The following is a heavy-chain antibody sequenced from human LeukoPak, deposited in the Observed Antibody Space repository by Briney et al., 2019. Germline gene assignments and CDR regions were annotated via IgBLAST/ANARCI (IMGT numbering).Heavy chain of an antibody. V-gene: IGHV3-23*01. J-gene: IGHJ4*02. CDR1: GFTFSSYA. Sequence: GGSLRLSCTASGFTFSSYAMSWVRQAPGKGLEWVSTISGSGGSTYYADSVKGRFTISRDSSKNTLYLQMNSLRAEDTAVYYCAKEGRIVATIAPDYWGQGTLVTVSS. D-gene: IGHD5-12*01. CDR3: AKEGRIVATIAPDY. CDR2: ISGSGGST.